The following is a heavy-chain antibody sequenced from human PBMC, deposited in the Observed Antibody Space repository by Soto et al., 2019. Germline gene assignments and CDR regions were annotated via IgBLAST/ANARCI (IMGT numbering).Heavy chain of an antibody. Sequence: PGRSLRLSCAASGFAFNNYAIHWVRQAPGKGLEWVSVISYDGSNEYYADSLKGRFTISRDNSKNTLYLQMNSLRTDDTAVYYCARGPECPSVIKFGGVIALYVWGPGTTVAVSS. J-gene: IGHJ6*02. CDR3: ARGPECPSVIKFGGVIALYV. CDR2: ISYDGSNE. D-gene: IGHD3-16*02. V-gene: IGHV3-30-3*01. CDR1: GFAFNNYA.